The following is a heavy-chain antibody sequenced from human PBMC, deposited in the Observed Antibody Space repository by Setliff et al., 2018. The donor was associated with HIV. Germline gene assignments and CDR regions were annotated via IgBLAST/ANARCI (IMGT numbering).Heavy chain of an antibody. V-gene: IGHV4-59*01. D-gene: IGHD3-3*01. CDR1: GVSISNYY. CDR2: MYYSGNT. J-gene: IGHJ5*02. CDR3: ARSEGIAWFDP. Sequence: SETLSLTCTVSGVSISNYYWGWIRQPPGKGLEWIGYMYYSGNTNYNPSLKSRVTISVDTSKSQFSLKLSSVTAADTAVYYCARSEGIAWFDPWGQRTLVTVSS.